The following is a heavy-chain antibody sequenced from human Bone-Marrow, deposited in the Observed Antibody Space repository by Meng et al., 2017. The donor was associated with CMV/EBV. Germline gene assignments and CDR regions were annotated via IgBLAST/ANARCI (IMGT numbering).Heavy chain of an antibody. V-gene: IGHV3-21*06. Sequence: GESLKISCAASGFTLSSYTMNWVRQAPGKGLEWVSSISYSSSYIYYADSMKGRLTISRDNANNSLYLHMNSLRAEDTAVYYCARGGWELKPFDYWGQGTLVTVSS. CDR3: ARGGWELKPFDY. J-gene: IGHJ4*02. CDR2: ISYSSSYI. CDR1: GFTLSSYT. D-gene: IGHD1-26*01.